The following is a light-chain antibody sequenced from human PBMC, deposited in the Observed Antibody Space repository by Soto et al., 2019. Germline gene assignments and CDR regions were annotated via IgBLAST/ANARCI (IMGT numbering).Light chain of an antibody. CDR1: SSHIGNHY. V-gene: IGLV1-51*01. J-gene: IGLJ2*01. Sequence: QSVLTHPRSVSAAPGQTGAISCSGSSSHIGNHYVSWYQQLPGSAPKLLIHDNSERPSGIPDRFSGSKSGTSATLGITGLPPRAEADYYCGTWDNSLSPVVFGEGTK. CDR2: DNS. CDR3: GTWDNSLSPVV.